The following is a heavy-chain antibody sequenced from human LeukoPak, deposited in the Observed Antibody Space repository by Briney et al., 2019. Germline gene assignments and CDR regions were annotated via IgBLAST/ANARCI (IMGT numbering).Heavy chain of an antibody. CDR2: ISYDGSNK. CDR1: GFTVSSNY. V-gene: IGHV3-30*18. J-gene: IGHJ4*02. Sequence: GGSLRLFCAASGFTVSSNYMSWVRQAPGKGLEWVAVISYDGSNKYYADSVKGRFTISRDNSKNTLYLQMNSLRAEDTAVYYCAKGGYYDSSGYPYYFDYWGQGTLVTVSS. D-gene: IGHD3-22*01. CDR3: AKGGYYDSSGYPYYFDY.